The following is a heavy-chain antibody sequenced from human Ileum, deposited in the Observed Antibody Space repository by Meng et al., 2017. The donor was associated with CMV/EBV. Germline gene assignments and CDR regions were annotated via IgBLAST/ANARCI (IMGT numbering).Heavy chain of an antibody. D-gene: IGHD2-15*01. J-gene: IGHJ4*02. CDR3: VREDIVVFDY. CDR2: IKQDGSAT. Sequence: GESLKISCAVSGFTYSNFWLSWVRQSPGMGLEWGANIKQDGSATYYADSVKGRFTISRDNDKNSLYLQMDNRRADDTTVYYCVREDIVVFDYWGQGTLVTVSS. V-gene: IGHV3-7*01. CDR1: GFTYSNFW.